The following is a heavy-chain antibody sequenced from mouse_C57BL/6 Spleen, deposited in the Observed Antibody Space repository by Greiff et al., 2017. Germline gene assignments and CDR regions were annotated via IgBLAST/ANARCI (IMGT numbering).Heavy chain of an antibody. Sequence: QVQLQQPGAELVKPGASVKLSCKASGYTFTSYWMHWVKQRPGRGLEWIGRIDPNSGGTKYNEKFKSKATLTVDKPSSTAYMQLSSLTSEDSAVYYCARSITTVVAGEYYYAMDYWGQGTSVTVSS. V-gene: IGHV1-72*01. J-gene: IGHJ4*01. CDR1: GYTFTSYW. D-gene: IGHD1-1*01. CDR2: IDPNSGGT. CDR3: ARSITTVVAGEYYYAMDY.